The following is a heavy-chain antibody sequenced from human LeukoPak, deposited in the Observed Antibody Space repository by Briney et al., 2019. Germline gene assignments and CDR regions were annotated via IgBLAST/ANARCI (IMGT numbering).Heavy chain of an antibody. CDR2: IWYDGSNK. J-gene: IGHJ3*02. CDR1: GFTFSSYN. Sequence: GGSLRLSCAASGFTFSSYNIHWVRQAPGKGLEWVAVIWYDGSNKYFADSVKGRFTISRDNSKTTSYLQMNSLRADDTAVYYCAKTRDEAFDIWGQGTMVTVSS. D-gene: IGHD5-24*01. V-gene: IGHV3-33*06. CDR3: AKTRDEAFDI.